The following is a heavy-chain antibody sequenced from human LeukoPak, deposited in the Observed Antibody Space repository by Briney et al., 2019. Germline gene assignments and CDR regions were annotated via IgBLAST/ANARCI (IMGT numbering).Heavy chain of an antibody. CDR2: ISAYNGNT. D-gene: IGHD6-13*01. CDR1: GYTFTSYG. J-gene: IGHJ4*02. Sequence: GASVKVSCKASGYTFTSYGISWVRQAPGQGLEWMGWISAYNGNTNYAQKLQGRVTMTTDTSTSTAYMELRSLRSDDTAVYYCARDSIRPGRSSWYYWGQGTLVTVSS. CDR3: ARDSIRPGRSSWYY. V-gene: IGHV1-18*01.